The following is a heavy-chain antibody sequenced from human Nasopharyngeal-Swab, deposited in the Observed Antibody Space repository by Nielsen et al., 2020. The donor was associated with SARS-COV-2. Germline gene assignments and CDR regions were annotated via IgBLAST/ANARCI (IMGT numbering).Heavy chain of an antibody. CDR3: ARGGEYCSGGSCYLNYYYGMDV. D-gene: IGHD2-15*01. CDR2: ISAYNGNT. Sequence: VKVSCKASGYTFTSYGISWVRQAPGQGLEWMGWISAYNGNTNYAQKLQGRVTMTTDTSTSTAYMELRSLRSDDTAVYYCARGGEYCSGGSCYLNYYYGMDVWGEGTTVTVSS. CDR1: GYTFTSYG. J-gene: IGHJ6*04. V-gene: IGHV1-18*01.